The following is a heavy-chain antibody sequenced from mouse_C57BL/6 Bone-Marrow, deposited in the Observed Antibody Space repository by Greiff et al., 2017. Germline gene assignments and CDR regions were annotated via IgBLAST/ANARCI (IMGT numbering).Heavy chain of an antibody. D-gene: IGHD2-2*01. J-gene: IGHJ4*01. CDR3: ARGEGIYYGYDDAMDY. CDR2: ISDGGSYT. Sequence: EVKLVESGGGLVKPGGSLKLSCAASGFTFSSYAMSWVRQTPEKRLEWVATISDGGSYTYYPENVKGRFTISRDNAKNNLYLQMSHLKSEDTAMYYCARGEGIYYGYDDAMDYWGQGTSVTVSS. CDR1: GFTFSSYA. V-gene: IGHV5-4*03.